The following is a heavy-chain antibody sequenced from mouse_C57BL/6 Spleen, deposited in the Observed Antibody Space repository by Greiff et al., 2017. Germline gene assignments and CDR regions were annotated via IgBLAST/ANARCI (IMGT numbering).Heavy chain of an antibody. CDR1: GYTFTSYW. CDR3: AREMDYYGSSYPDY. Sequence: VKLQQPGAELVRPGSSVKLSCKASGYTFTSYWMHWVKQRPIQGLEWIGNIDPSDSETHYNQKFKDKATLTVDKSSSTAYMQLSSLTSADSAVYYCAREMDYYGSSYPDYWGQGTTLTVAS. D-gene: IGHD1-1*01. J-gene: IGHJ2*01. CDR2: IDPSDSET. V-gene: IGHV1-52*01.